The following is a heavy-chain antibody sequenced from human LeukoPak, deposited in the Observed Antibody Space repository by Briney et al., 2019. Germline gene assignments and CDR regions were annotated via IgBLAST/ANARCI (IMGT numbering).Heavy chain of an antibody. Sequence: ASVKVSCKASGYNFNSFSFSWVRQAPGQGLEWLGWISPYNGNTNYAQKLQGRVTITTDTSTSTVYMELRSLTSDDTAVYYCARGMCGSVDHWGQGTLVTVSS. D-gene: IGHD2-15*01. CDR1: GYNFNSFS. CDR2: ISPYNGNT. V-gene: IGHV1-18*04. J-gene: IGHJ4*02. CDR3: ARGMCGSVDH.